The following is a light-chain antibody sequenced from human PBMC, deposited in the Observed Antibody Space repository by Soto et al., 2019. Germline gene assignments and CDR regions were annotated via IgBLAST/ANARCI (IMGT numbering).Light chain of an antibody. J-gene: IGKJ2*01. CDR2: AAS. Sequence: DIQLTQSPSFLSASVGDRVTITCRASQGISSYLAWYQQKPGKAPKLLIYAASTLQSGVPSRFSGSGSGKEFPLTISSLQPEDFATYYCQQLNSYPHTFGQGTKLEIK. V-gene: IGKV1-9*01. CDR3: QQLNSYPHT. CDR1: QGISSY.